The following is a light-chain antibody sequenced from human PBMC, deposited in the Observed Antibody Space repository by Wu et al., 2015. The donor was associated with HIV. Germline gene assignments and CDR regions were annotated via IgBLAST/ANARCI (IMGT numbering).Light chain of an antibody. J-gene: IGKJ2*01. CDR2: DAS. CDR1: QSVGTY. V-gene: IGKV3D-15*01. Sequence: EIVLTQSPGTLSLSPGERATLSCRASQSVGTYLAWYQQKPGQAPRLLIYDASARATGIPARFSGSGSGTDFTLTISSMQSEDFALYYCQQYDKWPPFTFGQGTKLEIK. CDR3: QQYDKWPPFT.